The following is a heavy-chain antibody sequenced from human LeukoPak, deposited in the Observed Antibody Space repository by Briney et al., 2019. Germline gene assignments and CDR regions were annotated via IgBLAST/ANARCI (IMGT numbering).Heavy chain of an antibody. D-gene: IGHD6-19*01. V-gene: IGHV1-18*01. CDR1: GYTFTSYG. Sequence: GASVKVSCKASGYTFTSYGISWVRQAPGQGLEWMGWISAYNGNTNYAQKLQGRVTMTTDTSTSTAYMELRSLTSDDTAVYYCARSHGWVAVAGTGYFQHWGQGTLVTVSS. CDR3: ARSHGWVAVAGTGYFQH. CDR2: ISAYNGNT. J-gene: IGHJ1*01.